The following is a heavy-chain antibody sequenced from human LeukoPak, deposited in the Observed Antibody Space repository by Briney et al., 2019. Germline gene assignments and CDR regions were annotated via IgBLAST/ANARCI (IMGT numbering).Heavy chain of an antibody. CDR1: GVTFSSYS. CDR2: ISSSSSTI. Sequence: PGGSLRLSCAASGVTFSSYSMNWVRQALREGLGWGSYISSSSSTIYYADSVKGRFTISRDNAKNSLYLQMNSLRAEDTAVYYCARSAPGFFSSGLSFDCSGQGTLVTVSS. J-gene: IGHJ4*02. D-gene: IGHD2/OR15-2a*01. CDR3: ARSAPGFFSSGLSFDC. V-gene: IGHV3-48*01.